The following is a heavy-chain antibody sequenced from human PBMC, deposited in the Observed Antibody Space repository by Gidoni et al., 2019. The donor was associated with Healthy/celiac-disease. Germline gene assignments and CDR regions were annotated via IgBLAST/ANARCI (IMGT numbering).Heavy chain of an antibody. Sequence: QVQLQESGPGLVKPSETLSLTCTVSGYSISSGYYWGWIRQPPGKGLEWIGSIYHSGSTYYNPSLKSRVTISVDTSKNQFSLKLSSVTAADTAVYYCARDSWHTAMAYYYGMDVWGQGTTVTVSS. CDR3: ARDSWHTAMAYYYGMDV. CDR2: IYHSGST. CDR1: GYSISSGYY. V-gene: IGHV4-38-2*02. D-gene: IGHD5-18*01. J-gene: IGHJ6*02.